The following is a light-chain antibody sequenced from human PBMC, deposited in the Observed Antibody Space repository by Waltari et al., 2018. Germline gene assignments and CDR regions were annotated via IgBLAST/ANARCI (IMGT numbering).Light chain of an antibody. Sequence: DIVMTQSPDSLAVSLGERATINCKSSQSGLYNSNDKNYLAWYQQKPGQPPRLLIYWASIRESGVSDRFSGSGSGTDFTLTISSLQAEDVAVYYCQQYYRSRTFGQGTKVEIK. V-gene: IGKV4-1*01. CDR3: QQYYRSRT. J-gene: IGKJ1*01. CDR2: WAS. CDR1: QSGLYNSNDKNY.